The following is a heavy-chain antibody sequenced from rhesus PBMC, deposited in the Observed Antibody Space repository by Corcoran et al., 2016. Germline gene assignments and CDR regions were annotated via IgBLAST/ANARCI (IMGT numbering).Heavy chain of an antibody. CDR2: SYGSGGCN. J-gene: IGHJ2*01. CDR3: ARVGSSWSEWDTVGTAWYFDL. D-gene: IGHD5-42*01. Sequence: QGQLTEPGPGLGKPTETLSRTGAVSCYTISMGYNWRCIRHPPGQGRAWCGCSYGSGGCNHLNPSPKIRVTLSVYTSKNQFSLKLSSVTAADTAVYYCARVGSSWSEWDTVGTAWYFDLWGPGTPITISS. CDR1: CYTISMGYN. V-gene: IGHV4S14*01.